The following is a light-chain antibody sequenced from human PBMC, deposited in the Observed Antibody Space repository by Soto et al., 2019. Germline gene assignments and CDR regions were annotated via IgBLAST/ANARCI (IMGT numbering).Light chain of an antibody. V-gene: IGKV3-20*01. Sequence: EIVLTQSPGTLSLSPGESATLSCRASQSVSSSQVAWYQPKPGQAPRLLIYGASSRATGIPDRFSGVGSETDFTLTISRLEPEDFAVYYCQQYATSPHTFGQGTKLEIK. CDR1: QSVSSSQ. J-gene: IGKJ2*01. CDR3: QQYATSPHT. CDR2: GAS.